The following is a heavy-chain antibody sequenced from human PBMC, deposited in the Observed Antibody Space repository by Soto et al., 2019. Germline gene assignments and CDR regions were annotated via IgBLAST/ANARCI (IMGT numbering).Heavy chain of an antibody. CDR1: GFIFSSYA. V-gene: IGHV3-23*01. Sequence: PGGSLRLSCTASGFIFSSYAMRWVRQAPGKGLEWVSAISASGDNAYYADSVKGRFTISRDRSKSLYLQMKSLRAEDTAIYYRAKFFVAGTRGYFDSWGQGTLVTVSS. CDR3: AKFFVAGTRGYFDS. D-gene: IGHD6-19*01. CDR2: ISASGDNA. J-gene: IGHJ4*02.